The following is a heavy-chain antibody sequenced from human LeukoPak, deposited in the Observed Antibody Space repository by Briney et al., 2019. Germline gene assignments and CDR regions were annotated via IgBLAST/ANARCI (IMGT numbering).Heavy chain of an antibody. CDR3: ARLAALGYYYYMDV. Sequence: PSETLSLTCAVYGGSFSGYYWSWIRQPPGKGLEWIGEINHSGSTNYNPSLKSRVTISVDTSKNQFSLKLSSVTAADTAVYYCARLAALGYYYYMDVWGKGTTVTVSS. CDR1: GGSFSGYY. J-gene: IGHJ6*03. V-gene: IGHV4-34*01. D-gene: IGHD6-13*01. CDR2: INHSGST.